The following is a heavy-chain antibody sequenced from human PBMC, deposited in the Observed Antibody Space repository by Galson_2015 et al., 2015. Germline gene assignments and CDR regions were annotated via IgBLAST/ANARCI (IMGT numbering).Heavy chain of an antibody. CDR1: GFTFSSYG. D-gene: IGHD3-3*01. V-gene: IGHV3-30*18. CDR2: IPYDGSNK. CDR3: AKDQGQYYDFWSGYYQLYYYYGMDV. Sequence: SLRLSCAASGFTFSSYGMHWVRQAPGKGLEWVAVIPYDGSNKYYADSVKGRFTISRDNSKNTLYLQMNSLRAEDTAVYYCAKDQGQYYDFWSGYYQLYYYYGMDVWGQGTTVTVSS. J-gene: IGHJ6*02.